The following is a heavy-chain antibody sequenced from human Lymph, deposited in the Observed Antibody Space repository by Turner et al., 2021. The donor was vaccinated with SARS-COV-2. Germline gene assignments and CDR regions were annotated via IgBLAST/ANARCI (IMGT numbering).Heavy chain of an antibody. J-gene: IGHJ6*02. D-gene: IGHD2-2*02. CDR1: GYTFTSYG. CDR2: ISAYNGYT. Sequence: QVPLVQSGAEVKKPGASVKVSCKAPGYTFTSYGISWVRQAPGQGLEWMGWISAYNGYTNYAQKLQGRVTMTTDTSTSTAYMELRSLRSDDTAVYYCAREGYCSTTSCYRGQYYYYGMDVWGQGTTVTVSS. CDR3: AREGYCSTTSCYRGQYYYYGMDV. V-gene: IGHV1-18*04.